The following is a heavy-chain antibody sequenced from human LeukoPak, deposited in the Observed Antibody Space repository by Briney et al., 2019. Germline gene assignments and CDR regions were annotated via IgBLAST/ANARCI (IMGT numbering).Heavy chain of an antibody. CDR2: INSDGSST. D-gene: IGHD3-3*01. V-gene: IGHV3-74*01. CDR1: GFTFISYW. CDR3: ARVMGGYGGEVITSPFDY. J-gene: IGHJ4*02. Sequence: QTGGSLRPSCAASGFTFISYWMHWVGHAPGKGLVGVSRINSDGSSTSYADSVKGRFTISRDNAKNTLYLQMNTLRAEDTAVYYCARVMGGYGGEVITSPFDYWGQGTLVTVSS.